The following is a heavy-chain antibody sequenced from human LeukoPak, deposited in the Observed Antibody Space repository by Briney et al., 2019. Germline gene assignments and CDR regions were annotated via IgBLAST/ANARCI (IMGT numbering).Heavy chain of an antibody. D-gene: IGHD3-10*01. Sequence: ASVKVSCKPSGYTFTGYYIHWVRQAPGQGREWMGWINPNSGGTNYAQNFQGRVTMTRNTSISTAYMELSRLRSADPAVYYRGRRRGVRGVICPFDYWGEGSLVTVSS. J-gene: IGHJ4*02. V-gene: IGHV1-2*02. CDR2: INPNSGGT. CDR1: GYTFTGYY. CDR3: GRRRGVRGVICPFDY.